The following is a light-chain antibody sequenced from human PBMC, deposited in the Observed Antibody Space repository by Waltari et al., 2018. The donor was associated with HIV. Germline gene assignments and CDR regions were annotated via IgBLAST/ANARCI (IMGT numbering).Light chain of an antibody. CDR1: ISDIGSYNY. J-gene: IGLJ2*01. Sequence: QSALTQPPSASGSPGQSVTISCTGAISDIGSYNYVSWYQQHPDKAPKLIIYEVNKRPSGVPDRFSGAKSGNVASLSVSGLQADDEPDYFCSSFAGSDDGVVFGGGTKLTVL. CDR2: EVN. V-gene: IGLV2-8*01. CDR3: SSFAGSDDGVV.